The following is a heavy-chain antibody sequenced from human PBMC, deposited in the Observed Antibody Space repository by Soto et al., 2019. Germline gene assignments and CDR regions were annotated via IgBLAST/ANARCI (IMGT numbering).Heavy chain of an antibody. J-gene: IGHJ6*02. CDR2: ISYDGSNK. Sequence: QVQLVESGGGVVQPGRSLRLSCAASGFTFSSYAMHWVRQAPGKGLEWVAVISYDGSNKYYADSVKGRFTISRDNSKNTLYLKMNSLRAEDTAVYYCASGGYYYYGMDVWGQGTTVTVSS. CDR3: ASGGYYYYGMDV. V-gene: IGHV3-30-3*01. D-gene: IGHD2-15*01. CDR1: GFTFSSYA.